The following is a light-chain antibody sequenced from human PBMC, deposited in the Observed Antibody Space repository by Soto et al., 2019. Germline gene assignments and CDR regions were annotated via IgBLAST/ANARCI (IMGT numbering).Light chain of an antibody. CDR2: DAS. Sequence: DIQMTQSPSTLSASVGDRVTITCRASQSISRSLAWYQQKPGKAPNLLIFDASSLESGVPSRFSGSGFGTEFTLTIRSLQPEDFATYCCQQYSSFLLTFGPGTTVDI. J-gene: IGKJ3*01. CDR3: QQYSSFLLT. CDR1: QSISRS. V-gene: IGKV1-5*01.